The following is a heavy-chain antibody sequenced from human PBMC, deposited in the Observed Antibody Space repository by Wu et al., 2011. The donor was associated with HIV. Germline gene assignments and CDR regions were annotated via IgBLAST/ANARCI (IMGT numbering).Heavy chain of an antibody. Sequence: QVLLVQSGAEVKKPGSSLKVSCKASGDSLTKYAFSWVRQAPGQGLEWMGGIIPNSGTTNYARKFQGRFTVIADTSTTTVHMEVRSLRSDDTAVYYCARDPPGNPYYFDYWGQGTLVTVSS. CDR1: GDSLTKYA. CDR2: IIPNSGTT. V-gene: IGHV1-69*14. J-gene: IGHJ4*02. CDR3: ARDPPGNPYYFDY.